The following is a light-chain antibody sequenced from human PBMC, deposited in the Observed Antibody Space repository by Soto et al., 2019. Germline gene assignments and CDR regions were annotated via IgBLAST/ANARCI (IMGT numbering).Light chain of an antibody. CDR3: HQSQRSPPP. V-gene: IGKV1-12*01. CDR2: GAF. J-gene: IGKJ4*01. Sequence: EIQMTQYPSSVAAAVGDRVTITCRASQGISQWLAWYQHKPGTAPTLLIFGAFSLQRGVPARFAGSGSGTDFNLHIPSLEPADVAPNYCHQSQRSPPPFGGRKKVQIK. CDR1: QGISQW.